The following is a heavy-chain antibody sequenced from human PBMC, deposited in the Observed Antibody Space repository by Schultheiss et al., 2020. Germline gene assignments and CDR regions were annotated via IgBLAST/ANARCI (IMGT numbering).Heavy chain of an antibody. V-gene: IGHV4-39*07. CDR1: GGSISSSSYY. Sequence: SDTLSLTCTVSGGSISSSSYYWGWIRQPPEKGLEWIGSIYYSGSTNYNPSLKSRVTISVDTSKNQFSLKLSSVTAADTAVYYCARGENKRYYYYGMDVWGQGTTVTVSS. CDR2: IYYSGST. CDR3: ARGENKRYYYYGMDV. J-gene: IGHJ6*02.